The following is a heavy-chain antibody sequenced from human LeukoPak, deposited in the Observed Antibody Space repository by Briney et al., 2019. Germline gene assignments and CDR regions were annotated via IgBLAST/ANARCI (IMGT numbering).Heavy chain of an antibody. V-gene: IGHV4-59*01. CDR3: ASAWATDYFDY. J-gene: IGHJ4*02. Sequence: PSETLSLTCTVSGGSISRYYWSWIRQPPGKGLEWVGYMYYIWTINYNPSLKSQVTISVDTSKKPFSPKLSSVTAADTAMYYCASAWATDYFDYWGQGTLVTVSS. CDR2: MYYIWTI. D-gene: IGHD7-27*01. CDR1: GGSISRYY.